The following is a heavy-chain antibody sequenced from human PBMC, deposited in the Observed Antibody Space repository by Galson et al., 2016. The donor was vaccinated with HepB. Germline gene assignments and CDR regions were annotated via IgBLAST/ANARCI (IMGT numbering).Heavy chain of an antibody. V-gene: IGHV3-7*04. CDR1: GFTFSSYS. J-gene: IGHJ4*02. CDR2: IEEDGSEK. D-gene: IGHD6-13*01. Sequence: SLRLSCAASGFTFSSYSMSWVRQAPGKGLEWVANIEEDGSEKYYVDSVKGRFTLSRDNAKNSMYLQMNSLRAEDTALYYCVRGAAGTLLRDYWGQGTLVTVSS. CDR3: VRGAAGTLLRDY.